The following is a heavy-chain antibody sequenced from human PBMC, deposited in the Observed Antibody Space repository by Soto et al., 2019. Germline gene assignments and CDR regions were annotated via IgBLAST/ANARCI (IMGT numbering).Heavy chain of an antibody. CDR3: VRSGDYRSGSYWYFFDY. CDR2: IYSGGST. Sequence: RGSLRLSCAASGFTVSSNYMSWVRQAPGKGLEWVSLIYSGGSTYYADSVKGRFTISRDNAKNSLFLQLNSLRAEDTALYYCVRSGDYRSGSYWYFFDYRGQGALVTVSS. V-gene: IGHV3-66*01. D-gene: IGHD3-10*01. J-gene: IGHJ4*02. CDR1: GFTVSSNY.